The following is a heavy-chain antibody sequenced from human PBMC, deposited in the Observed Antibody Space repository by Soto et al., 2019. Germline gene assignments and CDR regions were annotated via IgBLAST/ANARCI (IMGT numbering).Heavy chain of an antibody. CDR1: GFTFSSYA. CDR2: ISGRGGST. V-gene: IGHV3-23*01. J-gene: IGHJ5*02. D-gene: IGHD3-10*01. Sequence: PGGSLRLSCAASGFTFSSYAMSWVRQAPGKGLEWVSAISGRGGSTYYADSVKGRFTISRDNSKNTLYLQMNSLRAEDTAVYYCAKDRSVSDYYGSGSVWFDPWGQGTLVTVSS. CDR3: AKDRSVSDYYGSGSVWFDP.